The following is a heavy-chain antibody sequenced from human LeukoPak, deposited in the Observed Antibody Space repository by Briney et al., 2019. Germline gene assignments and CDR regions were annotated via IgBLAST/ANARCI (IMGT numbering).Heavy chain of an antibody. V-gene: IGHV1-18*01. CDR3: AREAADHLDY. CDR2: ISPYNGDT. J-gene: IGHJ4*02. CDR1: GYTFTNYN. Sequence: ASVKVSCKPSGYTFTNYNLAWVRQAPGEGLEWMGWISPYNGDTNYAPKFQGRVTLTTDTSTSRGYMELRNLRSDDTAVYYCAREAADHLDYWGQGTLVTVSS.